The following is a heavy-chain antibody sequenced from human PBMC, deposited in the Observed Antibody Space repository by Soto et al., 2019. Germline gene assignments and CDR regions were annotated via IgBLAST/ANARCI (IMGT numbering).Heavy chain of an antibody. Sequence: ASVKVSCKTSGYSFTKYGLHWVRQAPGQRLEWMGWINPGNGDTKYSQKYQGRVTITRDTSATTAYMELSSLRSEDSAVFYCARTDCSSTSCYNYYYYGMDVWGQGTTVTVSS. CDR2: INPGNGDT. V-gene: IGHV1-3*01. J-gene: IGHJ6*02. CDR1: GYSFTKYG. CDR3: ARTDCSSTSCYNYYYYGMDV. D-gene: IGHD2-2*01.